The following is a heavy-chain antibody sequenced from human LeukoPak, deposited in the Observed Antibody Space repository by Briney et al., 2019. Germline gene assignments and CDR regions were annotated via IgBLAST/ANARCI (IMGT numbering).Heavy chain of an antibody. J-gene: IGHJ5*02. CDR3: ARDKGAARPVLWFDP. Sequence: ASVKVSCKAYGYTFPAYYMHRVRQAPGQGLEWMGWINPNSGGTNYAQKFQGRVTMTRDTSISTAYMELSRLRSDDTAVYYCARDKGAARPVLWFDPWGQGTLVTVSS. D-gene: IGHD6-6*01. CDR2: INPNSGGT. V-gene: IGHV1-2*02. CDR1: GYTFPAYY.